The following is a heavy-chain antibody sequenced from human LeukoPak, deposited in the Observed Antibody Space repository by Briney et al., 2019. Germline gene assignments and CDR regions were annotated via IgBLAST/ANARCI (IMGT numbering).Heavy chain of an antibody. V-gene: IGHV3-21*01. CDR2: ISSSSSYI. CDR1: GFTCSSYE. Sequence: PGGSLRLSCAASGFTCSSYEMNWVRQAPGKGLEWVSSISSSSSYIYYADSVKGRFTISRDNAKNSLYLQMNSLRAEDTAVYYCASRIAAAGTMTYYYYYGMDVWGQGTTVTVSS. D-gene: IGHD6-13*01. CDR3: ASRIAAAGTMTYYYYYGMDV. J-gene: IGHJ6*02.